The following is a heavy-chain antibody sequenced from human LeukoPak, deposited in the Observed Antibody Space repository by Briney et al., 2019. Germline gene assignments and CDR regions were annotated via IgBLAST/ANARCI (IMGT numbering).Heavy chain of an antibody. CDR3: MRHEEEDGYNAKPFDF. J-gene: IGHJ4*02. CDR1: GGSISNSNYY. D-gene: IGHD5-24*01. CDR2: IYYSGNT. Sequence: PSETLSLTCTVSGGSISNSNYYWGWVRQLPGKGLEWIGTIYYSGNTYYTPSLKSRVTISVDTSKNQFSLRLSSVTAADTAVYFCMRHEEEDGYNAKPFDFWGQGTLVTVSS. V-gene: IGHV4-39*01.